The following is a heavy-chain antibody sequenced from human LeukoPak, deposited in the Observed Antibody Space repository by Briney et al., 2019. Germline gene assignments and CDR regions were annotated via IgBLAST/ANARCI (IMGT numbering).Heavy chain of an antibody. D-gene: IGHD1/OR15-1a*01. V-gene: IGHV3-21*04. CDR2: ISSSSNYI. J-gene: IGHJ1*01. CDR1: GFTFSSYS. Sequence: GGSLRLSCAASGFTFSSYSMNWVRQAPGKGLEWVSSISSSSNYIYYADSMKGRFTISRDNAKNSLYLQMNGLRAEDTAVYYCAKGGEQVTWNFQNWGQGTLVTVSS. CDR3: AKGGEQVTWNFQN.